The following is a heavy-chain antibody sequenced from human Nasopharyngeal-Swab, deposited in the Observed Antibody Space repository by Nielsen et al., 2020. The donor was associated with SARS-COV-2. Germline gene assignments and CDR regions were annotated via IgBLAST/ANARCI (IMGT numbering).Heavy chain of an antibody. CDR2: ISGSDYTT. V-gene: IGHV3-23*01. CDR3: VRDYGGNVYYYYHGMDV. CDR1: GFTFRSYA. Sequence: GESLKISCAASGFTFRSYAISWVRQAPGKGLEWVSVISGSDYTTYYADSVKGRFTISRDNSKNTVNLQMNSLGVEDTAVYYCVRDYGGNVYYYYHGMDVWGQGTTVTVSS. D-gene: IGHD4-23*01. J-gene: IGHJ6*02.